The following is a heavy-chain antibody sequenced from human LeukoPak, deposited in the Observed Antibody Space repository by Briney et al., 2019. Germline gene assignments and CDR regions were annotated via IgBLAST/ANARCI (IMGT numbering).Heavy chain of an antibody. CDR1: GYTFTGYY. V-gene: IGHV1-2*02. D-gene: IGHD6-13*01. J-gene: IGHJ5*02. Sequence: AASVKVSCKASGYTFTGYYMHWVRQAPGQGLEWMGCINPNSGGTNYAQKFQGRVTMTRDTSISTAYMELNSLRSDDTAVYYCARSYISSSNWFDPWGQGTLVTVSS. CDR3: ARSYISSSNWFDP. CDR2: INPNSGGT.